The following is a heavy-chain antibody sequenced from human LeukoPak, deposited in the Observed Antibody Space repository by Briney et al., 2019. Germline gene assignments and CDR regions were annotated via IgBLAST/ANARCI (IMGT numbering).Heavy chain of an antibody. CDR1: GYTFTAYY. D-gene: IGHD3-16*01. CDR3: AREDYVSMGVDY. Sequence: EASVKVSREASGYTFTAYYMHWVRQAPGQGLEWMGWINPNSGATNYAQKFRGRVTMTRDTSISTAYMELSRLTSDDTAVFYCAREDYVSMGVDYWGQGTLVTVSS. V-gene: IGHV1-2*02. CDR2: INPNSGAT. J-gene: IGHJ4*02.